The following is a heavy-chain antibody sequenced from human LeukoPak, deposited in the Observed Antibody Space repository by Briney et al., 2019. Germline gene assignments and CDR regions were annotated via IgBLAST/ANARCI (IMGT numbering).Heavy chain of an antibody. CDR3: ARGRGYSYGWGSDYYYYYMDV. CDR1: GGSFSGYY. CDR2: INHSGST. J-gene: IGHJ6*03. V-gene: IGHV4-34*01. Sequence: SETLSLTCAVYGGSFSGYYWSWIRQPPGKGLEWIGEINHSGSTNYNPSLKSRVTISVDTSKNQFSLKLSSVTAADTAVYYCARGRGYSYGWGSDYYYYYMDVWGRGTTVTVSS. D-gene: IGHD5-18*01.